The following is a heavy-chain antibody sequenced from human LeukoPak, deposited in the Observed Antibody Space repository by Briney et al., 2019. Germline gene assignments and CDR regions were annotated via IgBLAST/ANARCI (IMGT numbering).Heavy chain of an antibody. D-gene: IGHD4-17*01. CDR3: ARDYGDDEGWSDP. Sequence: PGGSLRLSCAASGFTVSSNYMSWVRQAPGKGLEWVSVIYSGGSTYYADSVKGRFTISRDNSKNTLYLQMNSLRAEDTAVYYCARDYGDDEGWSDPWGQGTLVTVSS. CDR2: IYSGGST. CDR1: GFTVSSNY. J-gene: IGHJ5*02. V-gene: IGHV3-66*02.